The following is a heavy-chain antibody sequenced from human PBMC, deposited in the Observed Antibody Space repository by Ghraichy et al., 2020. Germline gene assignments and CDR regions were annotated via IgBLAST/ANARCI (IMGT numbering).Heavy chain of an antibody. D-gene: IGHD3-10*01. CDR1: GFSFSSYG. Sequence: GGSLRLSCAASGFSFSSYGMHWVRQAPGKGLEWVAIIWFDGSNKYYADSVKGRFTISRDNSKNTLYLQMNSLRAEDTAVYYCATSGRGSGSFYNEDYWGQGTLVTVSS. J-gene: IGHJ4*02. V-gene: IGHV3-33*01. CDR3: ATSGRGSGSFYNEDY. CDR2: IWFDGSNK.